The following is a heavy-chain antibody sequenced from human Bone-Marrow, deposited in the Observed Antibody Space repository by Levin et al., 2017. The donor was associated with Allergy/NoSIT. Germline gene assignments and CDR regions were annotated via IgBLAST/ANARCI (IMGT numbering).Heavy chain of an antibody. CDR2: FDPEDGEA. CDR3: ATDYDY. V-gene: IGHV1-24*01. Sequence: ASVKVSCKVSGYPLTDFYMHWVRQAPGKGLEWMGGFDPEDGEAIYAPKFQGRVTMTEDTSTDTAYMELRSLTYEDAAVYWCATDYDYWGQGTLVTVSS. CDR1: GYPLTDFY. J-gene: IGHJ4*02.